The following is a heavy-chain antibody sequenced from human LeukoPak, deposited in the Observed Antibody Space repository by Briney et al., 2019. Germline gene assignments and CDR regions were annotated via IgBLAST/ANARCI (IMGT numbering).Heavy chain of an antibody. CDR2: MNPNSGNT. J-gene: IGHJ4*02. V-gene: IGHV1-8*01. CDR3: AKDICSSTSCGNDY. D-gene: IGHD2-2*01. CDR1: GYTFTSYD. Sequence: ASVKVSCKASGYTFTSYDINWVRQATGQGLEWMGWMNPNSGNTGYAQKFQGRVTMTRNTSISTAYMELSSLRPEDTALYYCAKDICSSTSCGNDYWGQGTLVTVSS.